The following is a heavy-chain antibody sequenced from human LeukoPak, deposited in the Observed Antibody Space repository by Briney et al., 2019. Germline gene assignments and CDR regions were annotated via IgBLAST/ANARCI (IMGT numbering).Heavy chain of an antibody. V-gene: IGHV3-33*01. CDR2: IWYDGSNK. D-gene: IGHD6-19*01. CDR1: GFTFSSYG. CDR3: ARPYTRSSGWSENHFDY. Sequence: PGRSLRLSCAASGFTFSSYGMHWVRQAPGKGLEGVAVIWYDGSNKYYADSVKGRFTISRDNSMNTLYLHMNGLRAEDTAVYYCARPYTRSSGWSENHFDYWGQGTLVTVSS. J-gene: IGHJ4*02.